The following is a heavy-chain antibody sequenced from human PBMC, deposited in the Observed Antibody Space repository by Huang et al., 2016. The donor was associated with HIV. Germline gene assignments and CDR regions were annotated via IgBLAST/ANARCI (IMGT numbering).Heavy chain of an antibody. CDR3: ATKTGAMDI. J-gene: IGHJ6*02. CDR2: IKQDESEK. Sequence: VESGGRLVQPGGSIRLSCVGSTFSFGAYWMSWVRQTPGKGLEWVANIKQDESEKYYVESVKGRFNNSRDNAKKILFLQMDNVRVEDTATYYCATKTGAMDIWGQGTAVTVS. V-gene: IGHV3-7*01. CDR1: TFSFGAYW. D-gene: IGHD1-7*01.